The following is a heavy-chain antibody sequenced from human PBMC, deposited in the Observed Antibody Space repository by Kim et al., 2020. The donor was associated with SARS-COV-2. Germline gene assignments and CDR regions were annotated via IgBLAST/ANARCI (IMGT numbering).Heavy chain of an antibody. CDR3: ARIRGVITLYYFDY. J-gene: IGHJ4*02. D-gene: IGHD3-10*01. Sequence: SETLSLTCAVYGGSFSGYYWSWIRQPPGKGLEWIGEINHSGSTNYNPSLKSRVTISVDTSKNQFSLKLSSVTAADTAVYYCARIRGVITLYYFDYWGQGTLVTVSS. CDR2: INHSGST. V-gene: IGHV4-34*01. CDR1: GGSFSGYY.